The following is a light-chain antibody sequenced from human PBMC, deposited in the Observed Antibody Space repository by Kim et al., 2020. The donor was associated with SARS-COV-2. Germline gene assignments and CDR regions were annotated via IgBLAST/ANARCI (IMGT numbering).Light chain of an antibody. CDR3: SAFTSSSTV. CDR1: SIDVSGYNY. J-gene: IGLJ1*01. V-gene: IGLV2-14*04. CDR2: DVS. Sequence: PGQSITISCTGTSIDVSGYNYVSWYQQHPGRAPKLMIYDVSKRPSGVPNRFSGSRSGNTASLTISGLQAEDEADYYCSAFTSSSTVFGTGTKVTVL.